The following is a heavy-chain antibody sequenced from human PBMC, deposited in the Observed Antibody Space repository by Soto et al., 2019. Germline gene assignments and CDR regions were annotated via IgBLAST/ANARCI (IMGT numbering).Heavy chain of an antibody. CDR3: ARGIGSSRSWDYFDY. D-gene: IGHD6-13*01. J-gene: IGHJ4*02. V-gene: IGHV3-64*01. Sequence: RSLRLSCIACGFTFNTYPMHWVRQAPGKGLEYVSAISTNGGSTYYANSVQDRFTISRDNSKNTLYLQMDSLRTDDTAIYYCARGIGSSRSWDYFDYWGQGTLVTVSS. CDR2: ISTNGGST. CDR1: GFTFNTYP.